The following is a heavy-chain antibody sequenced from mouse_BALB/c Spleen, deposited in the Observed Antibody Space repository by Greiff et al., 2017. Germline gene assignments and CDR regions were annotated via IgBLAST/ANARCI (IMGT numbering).Heavy chain of an antibody. CDR2: ISSGGSYT. CDR1: GFTFSSFG. V-gene: IGHV5-9-4*01. J-gene: IGHJ4*01. CDR3: ARDGGYAMDY. Sequence: EVMLVESGGGLVQPGGSRKLSCAASGFTFSSFGMHWVRQAPEKRLEWVAEISSGGSYTYYPDTVTGRFTISRDNAKNTLYLEMSSLRSEDTAMYYCARDGGYAMDYWGQGTSVTVSS.